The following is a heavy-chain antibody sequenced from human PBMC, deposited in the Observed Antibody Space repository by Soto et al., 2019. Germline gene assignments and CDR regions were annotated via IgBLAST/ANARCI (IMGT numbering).Heavy chain of an antibody. CDR3: ARAASLRYYFDY. CDR1: GGTFSSYA. CDR2: IIPIFGTA. V-gene: IGHV1-69*13. D-gene: IGHD4-17*01. J-gene: IGHJ4*02. Sequence: AASVKVSCKASGGTFSSYAISWVRQAPGQGLEWMGGIIPIFGTANYAQKFQGRVTITADESTSTAYMELSSLRSEDTAVYYCARAASLRYYFDYWGQGTLVTVSS.